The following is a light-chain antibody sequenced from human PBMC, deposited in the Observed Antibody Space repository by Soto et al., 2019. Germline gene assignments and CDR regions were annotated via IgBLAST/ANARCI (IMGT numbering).Light chain of an antibody. CDR1: QSVSSY. CDR3: QQRSNWGHT. CDR2: DAS. J-gene: IGKJ4*01. Sequence: DIVLTHSPATLSLSPGERATLSCRASQSVSSYLAWYQQKPGQAPRLLIYDASNRATGIPARFSGSGSGTDFTLTISSLEPEDFAVYYCQQRSNWGHTFGGGTKVDIK. V-gene: IGKV3-11*01.